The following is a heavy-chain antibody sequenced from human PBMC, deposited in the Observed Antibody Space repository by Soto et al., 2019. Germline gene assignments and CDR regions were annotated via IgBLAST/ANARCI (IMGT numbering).Heavy chain of an antibody. V-gene: IGHV3-30*04. Sequence: PGGSLRLSCVASGFTFSSFAMHWVRQAPGKGLEWVAVMSYDGRNKNYADSVKGRVTISRDNSKNTLYLQMNSLRAEDTAVYYCAKVKGIAAGWGMDVWGQGPAVTVYS. CDR1: GFTFSSFA. CDR2: MSYDGRNK. D-gene: IGHD6-13*01. CDR3: AKVKGIAAGWGMDV. J-gene: IGHJ6*02.